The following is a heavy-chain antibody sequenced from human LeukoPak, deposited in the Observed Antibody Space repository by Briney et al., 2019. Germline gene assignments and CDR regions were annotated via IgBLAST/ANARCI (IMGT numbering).Heavy chain of an antibody. Sequence: GGSLRLSCAASGFAVIDNYMNWVRQAPGKGLEWVAVIYSGGNTYYAESVAGRFTISRDTATNTVYLQMNSLRADDTAVYYCAREDSGYGLHLDYWGQGTLVTVSS. CDR2: IYSGGNT. CDR1: GFAVIDNY. J-gene: IGHJ4*02. V-gene: IGHV3-66*01. CDR3: AREDSGYGLHLDY. D-gene: IGHD5-12*01.